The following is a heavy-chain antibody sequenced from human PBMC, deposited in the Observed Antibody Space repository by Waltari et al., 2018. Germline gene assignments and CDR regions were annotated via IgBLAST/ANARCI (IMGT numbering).Heavy chain of an antibody. CDR1: GGSFSGYY. Sequence: QVQLQQWGAGLLKPSETLSLTCAVYGGSFSGYYWSWIRQPPGKGLEWIGEMNHSGRPNYNPSLKSRVTISVDTSKNQFSLKLGSGTAADTAVYYCARGLPHPSSSWYTIWGQVTLVTVSS. D-gene: IGHD6-13*01. V-gene: IGHV4-34*01. CDR3: ARGLPHPSSSWYTI. CDR2: MNHSGRP. J-gene: IGHJ4*02.